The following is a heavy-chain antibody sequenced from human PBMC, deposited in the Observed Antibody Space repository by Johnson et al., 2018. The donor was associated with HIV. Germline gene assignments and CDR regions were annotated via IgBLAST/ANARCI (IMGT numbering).Heavy chain of an antibody. Sequence: QVQLVESGGGVVQPGRSLRLSCAASGFTFSSYAMHWVRQAPGKGLEWVAVISYDGSNKYYADSVKGRFTISRDDSKNTLYLQMNSLKTEDTAVYYCTTDSPIRSFDIWDQGTMVTVSS. J-gene: IGHJ3*02. D-gene: IGHD3-3*02. CDR1: GFTFSSYA. CDR2: ISYDGSNK. V-gene: IGHV3-30-3*01. CDR3: TTDSPIRSFDI.